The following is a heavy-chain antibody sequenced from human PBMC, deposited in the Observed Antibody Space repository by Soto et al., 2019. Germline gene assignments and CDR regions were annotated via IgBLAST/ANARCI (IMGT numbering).Heavy chain of an antibody. Sequence: KTSETLSLTCTVSGGSVSSGSYYWSWIRQPPGKGLEWIGYIYYSGSTNYNPSLKSRVTISVDTSKNQFSLKLSSVTAADTAVYYCARGFLGRITIFGVAPGWFDPWGQGTLVTVSS. V-gene: IGHV4-61*01. CDR2: IYYSGST. CDR3: ARGFLGRITIFGVAPGWFDP. J-gene: IGHJ5*02. D-gene: IGHD3-3*01. CDR1: GGSVSSGSYY.